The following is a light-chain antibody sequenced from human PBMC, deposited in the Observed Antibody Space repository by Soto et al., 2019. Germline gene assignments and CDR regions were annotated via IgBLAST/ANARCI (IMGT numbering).Light chain of an antibody. V-gene: IGLV2-11*01. CDR3: CSYAGSYTFGVV. Sequence: QSALTQPRSVSGSPGQSVTISCTGTSSDVGGYNYVSWYQQHPGKAPKLMIYDVSKRPSGVPDRFSGSKSGNTASLTISGLQAEDEAAYYCCSYAGSYTFGVVFGGGTKVTVL. CDR2: DVS. CDR1: SSDVGGYNY. J-gene: IGLJ2*01.